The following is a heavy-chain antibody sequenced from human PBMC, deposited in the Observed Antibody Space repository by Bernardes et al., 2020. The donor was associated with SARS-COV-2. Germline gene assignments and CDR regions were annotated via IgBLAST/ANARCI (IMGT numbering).Heavy chain of an antibody. CDR3: ARDLGYCTNGVCSP. J-gene: IGHJ5*02. Sequence: GGSLRLSCAASGFTFSSSWLHWVRQAPGKGLVWVSRINPDGSSTSYADSVKGRFTISRDNAKNMLFLQMSGLRAEDTAMYYCARDLGYCTNGVCSPWGQGTLITVS. D-gene: IGHD2-8*01. V-gene: IGHV3-74*01. CDR2: INPDGSST. CDR1: GFTFSSSW.